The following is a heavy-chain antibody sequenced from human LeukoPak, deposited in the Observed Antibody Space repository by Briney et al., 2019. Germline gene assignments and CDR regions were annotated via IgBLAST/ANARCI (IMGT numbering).Heavy chain of an antibody. CDR3: ARARLSGYYTAYFDY. J-gene: IGHJ4*02. V-gene: IGHV3-48*01. CDR1: GFTFNSYS. Sequence: GGSLRLSCAASGFTFNSYSMNWVRQAPGKGLEWVSYISSGSSTIYHADSVKGRFTISRDNAKNSLYLQMNSLRAEDTAVYYCARARLSGYYTAYFDYWGQGTLVTVSS. CDR2: ISSGSSTI. D-gene: IGHD3-3*01.